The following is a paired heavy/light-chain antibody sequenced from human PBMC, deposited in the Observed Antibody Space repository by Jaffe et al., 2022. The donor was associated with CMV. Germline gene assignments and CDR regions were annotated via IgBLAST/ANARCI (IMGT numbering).Heavy chain of an antibody. CDR3: ARGDAPPAYYYDSSGYSPPYYYYYMDV. Sequence: QVQLVQSGAEVKKPGSSVKVSCKASGGTFSSYAISWVRQAPGQGLEWMGRIIPILGIANYAQKFQGRVTITADKSTSTAYMELSSLRSEDTAVYYCARGDAPPAYYYDSSGYSPPYYYYYMDVWGKGTTVTVSS. CDR2: IIPILGIA. V-gene: IGHV1-69*09. J-gene: IGHJ6*03. D-gene: IGHD3-22*01. CDR1: GGTFSSYA.
Light chain of an antibody. Sequence: DIVMTQSPLSLPVTPGEPASISCRSSQSLLHSNGYNYLDWYLQKPGQSPQLLIYLGSNRASGVPDRFSGSGSGTDFTLKISRVEAEDVGVYYCMQALQTLSTFGQGTKVEIK. CDR3: MQALQTLST. CDR2: LGS. V-gene: IGKV2-28*01. CDR1: QSLLHSNGYNY. J-gene: IGKJ1*01.